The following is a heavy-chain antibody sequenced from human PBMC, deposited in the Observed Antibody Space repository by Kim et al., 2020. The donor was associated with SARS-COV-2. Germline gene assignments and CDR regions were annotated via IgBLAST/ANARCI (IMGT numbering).Heavy chain of an antibody. V-gene: IGHV3-30*18. CDR2: ISYDGSNK. CDR1: GFTFSSYG. Sequence: GGSLRLSCAASGFTFSSYGMHWVRQAPGKGLEWVAVISYDGSNKYYADSVKGRFTISRDNSKNTLYLQMNSLRAEDTAVYYCANDIHSSGWYHEFQHWG. CDR3: ANDIHSSGWYHEFQH. D-gene: IGHD6-19*01. J-gene: IGHJ1*01.